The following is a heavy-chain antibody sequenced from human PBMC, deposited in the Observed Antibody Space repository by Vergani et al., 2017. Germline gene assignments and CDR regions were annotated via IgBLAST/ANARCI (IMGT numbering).Heavy chain of an antibody. J-gene: IGHJ6*02. V-gene: IGHV4-61*01. D-gene: IGHD4-23*01. CDR3: AGVGSTTKVVTPGGNYYYYGMDV. CDR1: GGSVSSGSYY. CDR2: IYYSGST. Sequence: QVQLQESGPGLVKPSETLSLTCTVSGGSVSSGSYYWSWIRQPPGKGLEWIGYIYYSGSTNYNPSLKSRVTISVDTSKNQFSLELSSVTAADTAVYYCAGVGSTTKVVTPGGNYYYYGMDVWGQGTTVTVSS.